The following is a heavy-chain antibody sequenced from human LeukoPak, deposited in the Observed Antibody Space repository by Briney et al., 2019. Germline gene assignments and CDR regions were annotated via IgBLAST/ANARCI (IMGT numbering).Heavy chain of an antibody. CDR3: ARAPRGVISPNWFDP. D-gene: IGHD3-10*01. V-gene: IGHV3-21*01. J-gene: IGHJ5*02. Sequence: GGSLRLSCAASGFTFNTFNMNWVRQAPGKGLEWVSSITSGGDYIYYADSVKGRFATSRDNAKNSLSLQLNSLLVEDTAVYYCARAPRGVISPNWFDPWGQGTLVTVSS. CDR2: ITSGGDYI. CDR1: GFTFNTFN.